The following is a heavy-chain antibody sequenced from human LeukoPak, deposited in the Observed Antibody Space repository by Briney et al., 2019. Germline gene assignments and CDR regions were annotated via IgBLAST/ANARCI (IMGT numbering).Heavy chain of an antibody. CDR3: AKPYYDILTHFDY. J-gene: IGHJ4*02. D-gene: IGHD3-9*01. CDR1: GFTFSSYA. Sequence: GGSLRLSCAASGFTFSSYAMGWVRQAPGKGLEWVSAISGSGGSTYYADSVKGRFTISRDNSKNTLYLQMNSLRAEDTAVYYCAKPYYDILTHFDYWGQGTLVTVSS. V-gene: IGHV3-23*01. CDR2: ISGSGGST.